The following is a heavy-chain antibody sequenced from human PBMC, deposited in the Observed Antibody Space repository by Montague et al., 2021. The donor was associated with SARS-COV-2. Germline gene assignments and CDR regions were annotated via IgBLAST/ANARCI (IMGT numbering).Heavy chain of an antibody. D-gene: IGHD3-22*01. CDR3: ARGPRITMIVVVITDIWFDP. Sequence: SETLSLTCAVYGGSLSGYHWSWIRQPPGKGLEWIGEINHSGSTNYNPSXXSRVTTSVDTSKNQFSLKLTSVTAADTAVYYCARGPRITMIVVVITDIWFDPWGQGTLVTVSS. CDR1: GGSLSGYH. CDR2: INHSGST. V-gene: IGHV4-34*01. J-gene: IGHJ5*02.